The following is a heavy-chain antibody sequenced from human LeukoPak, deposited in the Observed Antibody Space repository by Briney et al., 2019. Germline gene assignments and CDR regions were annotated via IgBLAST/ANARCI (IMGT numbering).Heavy chain of an antibody. CDR2: INSDGSST. D-gene: IGHD3-16*01. V-gene: IGHV3-74*01. CDR3: ARSPRLISPLDY. CDR1: GFTFSSYW. Sequence: GGSLRLSCAASGFTFSSYWMHWVRQAPGKGLVWVSRINSDGSSTSYADSVKGRFTISRDNAKNTLYLQMNSLRAEDTAVYYCARSPRLISPLDYWGQGTLVTVSS. J-gene: IGHJ4*02.